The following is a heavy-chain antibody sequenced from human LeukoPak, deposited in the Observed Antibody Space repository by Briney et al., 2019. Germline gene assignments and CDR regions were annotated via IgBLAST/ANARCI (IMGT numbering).Heavy chain of an antibody. Sequence: SVKVSCKASGGTFSSYAISWVRQAPGQGLEWMGGIIPIFGTANYAQKFQGRVTITADESTSTAYMELSSLRSEDTAVYYCARGSIVVVPAAMSSYYYYMDVWGKGTTVTISS. D-gene: IGHD2-2*01. CDR3: ARGSIVVVPAAMSSYYYYMDV. CDR2: IIPIFGTA. V-gene: IGHV1-69*13. J-gene: IGHJ6*03. CDR1: GGTFSSYA.